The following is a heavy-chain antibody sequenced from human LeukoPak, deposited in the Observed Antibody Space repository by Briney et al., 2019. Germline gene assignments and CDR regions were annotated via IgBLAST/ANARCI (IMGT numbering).Heavy chain of an antibody. CDR2: IYYSGST. CDR3: ARVLTDFWSGYYNWFDP. D-gene: IGHD3-3*01. Sequence: SETLSLTCTVSGGSISSGGYYWSWIRQHPGKGLEWIGYIYYSGSTYYNPSLKSRVTISVDTSKNQFFLKLSSVTAADTAVYYCARVLTDFWSGYYNWFDPWGQGTLVTVSS. J-gene: IGHJ5*02. CDR1: GGSISSGGYY. V-gene: IGHV4-31*03.